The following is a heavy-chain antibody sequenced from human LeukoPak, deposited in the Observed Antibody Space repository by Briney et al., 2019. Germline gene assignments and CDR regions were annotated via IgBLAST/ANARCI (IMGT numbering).Heavy chain of an antibody. J-gene: IGHJ6*03. Sequence: SETLSLTCTVSGGSMNPYYWTWIRQSPGKGLEWIGYIYFTGSTTYNPSLKSRVTFSVDRSTNQFSLKLTSVTAADTAVYYCAREGGNYYGSGSYGGYYYYLDVWGKGTTLTVSS. CDR3: AREGGNYYGSGSYGGYYYYLDV. V-gene: IGHV4-59*01. D-gene: IGHD3-10*01. CDR1: GGSMNPYY. CDR2: IYFTGST.